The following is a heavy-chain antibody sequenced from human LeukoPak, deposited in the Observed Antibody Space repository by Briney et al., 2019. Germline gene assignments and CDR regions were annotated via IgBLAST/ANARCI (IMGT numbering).Heavy chain of an antibody. Sequence: GGSLRLSCAASGFTFSGSAMHWVRQASGKGLEWVGRIRSKANSYATAYAASVKGRFTISRNDSKNTAYLQMNSLKTEDTAVYYCTTGYSSSWDAFDIWGQGTMVTVSS. J-gene: IGHJ3*02. CDR1: GFTFSGSA. V-gene: IGHV3-73*01. CDR2: IRSKANSYAT. CDR3: TTGYSSSWDAFDI. D-gene: IGHD6-13*01.